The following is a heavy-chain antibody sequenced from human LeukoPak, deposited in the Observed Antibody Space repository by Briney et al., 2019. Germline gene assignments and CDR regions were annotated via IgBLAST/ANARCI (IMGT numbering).Heavy chain of an antibody. V-gene: IGHV4-30-4*08. CDR2: IYYSGST. CDR1: GGSISSGDYY. CDR3: ARGGVGCSSTSCFTFDY. Sequence: SETLSLICTVSGGSISSGDYYWSWIRQPPGKGLEWFGYIYYSGSTYYNTSPKSRVTISVDKPKNQFSLKLSSVTATDTAVYYCARGGVGCSSTSCFTFDYWGQGTLVTVSS. J-gene: IGHJ4*02. D-gene: IGHD2-2*02.